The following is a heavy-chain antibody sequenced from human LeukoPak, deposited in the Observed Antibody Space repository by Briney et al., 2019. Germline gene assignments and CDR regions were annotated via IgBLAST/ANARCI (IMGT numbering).Heavy chain of an antibody. CDR1: GFTFSNHA. J-gene: IGHJ6*02. Sequence: PGGSLRLSCAASGFTFSNHAMSWVRQAPGKGLEWVSAISGSGGSTYYADSVKGRFTISRDNSKNTLYLQMNSLRAEDTAVYYCAKSRDKRYYYYGMDVWGQGTTVTVSS. V-gene: IGHV3-23*01. CDR2: ISGSGGST. CDR3: AKSRDKRYYYYGMDV.